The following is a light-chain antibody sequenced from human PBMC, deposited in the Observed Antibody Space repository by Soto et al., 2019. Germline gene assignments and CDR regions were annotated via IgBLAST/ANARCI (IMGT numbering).Light chain of an antibody. CDR1: SGHSSYA. J-gene: IGLJ2*01. V-gene: IGLV4-69*01. CDR3: KV. CDR2: LNSDGSH. Sequence: QAVVTQSPSASASLGASVKLTCTLSSGHSSYAIAWHQQQPEKGPRYLMKLNSDGSHSKGDGIPDRFSGSSSGAERYLTISSLQSEDEADYYPKVFGGGTKLTVL.